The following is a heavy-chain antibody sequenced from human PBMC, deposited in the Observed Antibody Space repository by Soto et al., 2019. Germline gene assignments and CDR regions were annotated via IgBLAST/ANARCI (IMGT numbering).Heavy chain of an antibody. V-gene: IGHV4-31*03. CDR3: ARVPYAGWPFDY. CDR2: ISYTGNS. D-gene: IGHD6-19*01. CDR1: GVSINSATNF. J-gene: IGHJ4*02. Sequence: QVQLQESGPGLVKPSQTLSLTCTVSGVSINSATNFWNWIRQHPGKGPEWIGYISYTGNSCCNPSLNSRISISVDTSKNPFSRNLSSVTAADTAVYYCARVPYAGWPFDYWGLETGVTVSS.